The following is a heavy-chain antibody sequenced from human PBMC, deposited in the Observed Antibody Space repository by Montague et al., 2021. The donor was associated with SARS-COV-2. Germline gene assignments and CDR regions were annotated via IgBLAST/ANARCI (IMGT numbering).Heavy chain of an antibody. CDR2: LLTSGAT. V-gene: IGHV4-61*02. CDR3: ARDSPHFDFWRGHYGDKYYMDI. Sequence: TLSLTCTVSGDSITSKTHYWDWVRQPAGKGLEWIGRLLTSGATNFNPSLKSRLTISRDTSKNEFYLKLSSVTAADTAVYYCARDSPHFDFWRGHYGDKYYMDIWGKGTTGTVS. CDR1: GDSITSKTHY. J-gene: IGHJ6*03. D-gene: IGHD3-3*01.